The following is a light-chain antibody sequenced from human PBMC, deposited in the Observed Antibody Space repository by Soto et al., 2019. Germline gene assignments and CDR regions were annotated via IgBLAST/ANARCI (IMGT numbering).Light chain of an antibody. CDR1: NNDIGGYNY. Sequence: QSVLTQPASVSGSPGQSITISCTGTNNDIGGYNYVSWYQQHPGKAPKLVIYELTNRPSGVSNRFSGSKSGNTASLTISGLQAEDEADYYCSSYTSSATYVFGTGTKVTVL. CDR2: ELT. J-gene: IGLJ1*01. V-gene: IGLV2-14*01. CDR3: SSYTSSATYV.